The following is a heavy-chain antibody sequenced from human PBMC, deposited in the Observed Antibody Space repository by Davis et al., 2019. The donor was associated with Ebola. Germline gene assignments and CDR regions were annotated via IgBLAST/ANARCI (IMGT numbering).Heavy chain of an antibody. Sequence: PGGSLRLSCGASGFIFSDQGMHWARRAPGKGLEWVAAISHDGRETQYAESVKGRFTISRDNSKNTLYLQMNSLREEDRAVYFCVKETLGSRPNYYYFMDVWGTGTTVTVSS. CDR1: GFIFSDQG. D-gene: IGHD3-10*01. CDR2: ISHDGRET. CDR3: VKETLGSRPNYYYFMDV. V-gene: IGHV3-30*18. J-gene: IGHJ6*03.